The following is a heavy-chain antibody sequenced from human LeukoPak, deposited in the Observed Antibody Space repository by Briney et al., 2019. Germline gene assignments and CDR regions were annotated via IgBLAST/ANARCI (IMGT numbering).Heavy chain of an antibody. V-gene: IGHV4-34*01. CDR2: INHSGST. D-gene: IGHD3-3*01. Sequence: SETLSLTCAVYGVSFSGYYWSWIRQPPGKGLEWIGEINHSGSTNYNPSLKSRVTISVDTSKNQFSLKLSSVTAADTAVYYCARGGRITIFGVASKPFDYWGQGTLVTVSS. CDR3: ARGGRITIFGVASKPFDY. J-gene: IGHJ4*02. CDR1: GVSFSGYY.